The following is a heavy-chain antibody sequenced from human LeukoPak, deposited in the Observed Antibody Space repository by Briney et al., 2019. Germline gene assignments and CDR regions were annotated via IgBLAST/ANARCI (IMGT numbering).Heavy chain of an antibody. V-gene: IGHV1-69*06. CDR3: ARDRSSYYDSSGYYYPPAFDI. CDR1: GGTFSSYA. Sequence: ASVKVSCKASGGTFSSYAISWVRQAPGQGLEWMGGIIPIFGTANYAQKFQGRVTITADKSTSTAYMELSSLRSEDTAVYYCARDRSSYYDSSGYYYPPAFDIWGQGTMVTVSS. J-gene: IGHJ3*02. D-gene: IGHD3-22*01. CDR2: IIPIFGTA.